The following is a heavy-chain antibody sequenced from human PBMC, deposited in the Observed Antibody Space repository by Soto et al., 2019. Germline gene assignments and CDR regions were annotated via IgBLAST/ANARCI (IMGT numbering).Heavy chain of an antibody. CDR3: ARQALAIAAAGTSWFDP. V-gene: IGHV4-31*03. D-gene: IGHD6-13*01. CDR2: IYYSGST. J-gene: IGHJ5*02. Sequence: PSETLSLTCIVSGGSISSGGYYWSWIRQHSGKGLEWIGYIYYSGSTYYNPSLKSRVTISVDTSKNQFSLKLSSVTAADTAVYYCARQALAIAAAGTSWFDPWGQGTLVTVSS. CDR1: GGSISSGGYY.